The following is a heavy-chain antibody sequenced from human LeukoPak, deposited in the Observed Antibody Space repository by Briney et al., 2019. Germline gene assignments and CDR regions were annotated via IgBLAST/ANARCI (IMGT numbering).Heavy chain of an antibody. CDR2: INHSGST. Sequence: PSETLSLTCAVYGGSFSGYYWSWIRQPPGKGLEWIGGINHSGSTNYNPSLKSRVTISVDTSKNQFSLRLSSVTAADTAVYYCARVGVRELVLNFDYWGQGTLVTVSS. J-gene: IGHJ4*02. V-gene: IGHV4-34*01. CDR1: GGSFSGYY. D-gene: IGHD6-13*01. CDR3: ARVGVRELVLNFDY.